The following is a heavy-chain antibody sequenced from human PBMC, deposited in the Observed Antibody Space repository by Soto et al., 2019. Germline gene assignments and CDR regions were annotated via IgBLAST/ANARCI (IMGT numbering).Heavy chain of an antibody. V-gene: IGHV4-34*01. CDR3: ARSGRGVRPHYYYYGMDV. D-gene: IGHD1-26*01. CDR1: GGSFSGYY. J-gene: IGHJ6*02. Sequence: PSETLSLTCAVYGGSFSGYYWSWIRQPPGKGLEWIGEINHSGSTNYNPSLKSRVTISVDTSKNQFSLKLSSVTAADTAVYYCARSGRGVRPHYYYYGMDVWGQGTTVTLSS. CDR2: INHSGST.